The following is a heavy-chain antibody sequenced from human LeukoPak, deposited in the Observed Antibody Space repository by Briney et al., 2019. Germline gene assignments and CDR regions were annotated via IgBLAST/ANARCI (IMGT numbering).Heavy chain of an antibody. CDR3: ARVPETTQLFDY. CDR2: INWNDGST. D-gene: IGHD1-14*01. CDR1: GFTFDAYG. Sequence: GGSLRLSCAASGFTFDAYGLSWVRQAPGKGLEWVSGINWNDGSTDYADSVKGRFTISRDKAKDSLYLQMNSLRAEDTALYYCARVPETTQLFDYWGQGTLVTVSS. J-gene: IGHJ4*02. V-gene: IGHV3-20*04.